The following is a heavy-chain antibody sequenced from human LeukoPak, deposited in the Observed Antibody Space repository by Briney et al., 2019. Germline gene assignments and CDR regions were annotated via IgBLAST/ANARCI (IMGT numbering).Heavy chain of an antibody. Sequence: VASVKVSCKASGGTFSSYAISWVRQAPGQGLEWMGGIIPIFGTANYAQKFQGRVTITADESTSTAYMELSSLRSEDTAVYYCARTAHNYYDSSGYYGYLDYWGQGTLVTVSS. V-gene: IGHV1-69*13. J-gene: IGHJ4*02. D-gene: IGHD3-22*01. CDR1: GGTFSSYA. CDR3: ARTAHNYYDSSGYYGYLDY. CDR2: IIPIFGTA.